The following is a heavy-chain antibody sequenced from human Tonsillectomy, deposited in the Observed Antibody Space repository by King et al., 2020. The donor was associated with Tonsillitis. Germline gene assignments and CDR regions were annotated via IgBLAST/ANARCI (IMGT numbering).Heavy chain of an antibody. CDR3: ARGEQYFDFWSGYNYFDA. J-gene: IGHJ4*02. Sequence: VQLVESGGGLVQPGGSLRLSCAASGFTFSSYSMNWVRQAPGKGREWISYITSTTNSIYYADSVRGRFTISRDNAKNSLYLQMNSLRAEDTAVYFCARGEQYFDFWSGYNYFDAWGQGTLVTVSS. V-gene: IGHV3-48*01. CDR2: ITSTTNSI. D-gene: IGHD3-3*01. CDR1: GFTFSSYS.